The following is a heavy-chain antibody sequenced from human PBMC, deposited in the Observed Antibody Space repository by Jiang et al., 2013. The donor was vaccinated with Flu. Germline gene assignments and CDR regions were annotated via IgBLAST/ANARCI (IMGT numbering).Heavy chain of an antibody. CDR3: ASSEGAYYDFWSGYWYY. CDR2: IYYSGST. CDR1: GGSVSSGSYY. J-gene: IGHJ4*02. D-gene: IGHD3-3*01. V-gene: IGHV4-61*01. Sequence: PGLVKPSETLSLTCTVSGGSVSSGSYYWSWIRQPPGKGLEWIGYIYYSGSTNYNPSLKSRVTISVDTSKNQFSLKLSSVTAADTAVYYCASSEGAYYDFWSGYWYYWGQGTLVTVSS.